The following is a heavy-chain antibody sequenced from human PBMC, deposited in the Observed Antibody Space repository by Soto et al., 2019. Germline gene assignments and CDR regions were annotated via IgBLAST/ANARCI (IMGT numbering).Heavy chain of an antibody. V-gene: IGHV2-70*01. CDR2: IDWEEEK. J-gene: IGHJ4*02. CDR3: TLSTNWNYEYHFDY. Sequence: SGPTLVNPKQTLILTCAFSGFSLSRKGMSVSWIRQPPGKALEFLALIDWEEEKFSSPSLRTRLTVSKDTSKSQVVLTLTNVDPVDTATYYCTLSTNWNYEYHFDYWGQGILVSVSP. D-gene: IGHD1-7*01. CDR1: GFSLSRKGMS.